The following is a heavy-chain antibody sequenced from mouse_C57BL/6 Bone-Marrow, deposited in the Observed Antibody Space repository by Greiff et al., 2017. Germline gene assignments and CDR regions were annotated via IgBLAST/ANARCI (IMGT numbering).Heavy chain of an antibody. CDR2: IDPSDSYT. Sequence: QVQLQQPGAELVRPGTSVKLSCKASGYTFTSYWMHWVKQRPGQGLEWIGVIDPSDSYTNYNQKFKGKATLTVDTSSRTAYMQLSSLTSEDSAVYYCAREGDTHGSSYRGFFDYWGQGTTLTVSS. J-gene: IGHJ2*01. CDR1: GYTFTSYW. CDR3: AREGDTHGSSYRGFFDY. V-gene: IGHV1-59*01. D-gene: IGHD1-1*01.